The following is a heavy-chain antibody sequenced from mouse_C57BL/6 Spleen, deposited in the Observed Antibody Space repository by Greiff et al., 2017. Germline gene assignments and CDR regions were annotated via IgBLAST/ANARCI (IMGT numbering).Heavy chain of an antibody. V-gene: IGHV1-69*01. CDR1: GYTFTSYW. J-gene: IGHJ4*01. Sequence: QVQLQQPGAELVMPGASVKLSCKASGYTFTSYWMHWVKQRPGQGLEWIGEIDPSDSYTNYNQKFKGKSTFTVDKSSSTAYMQLSSLTSEESAGYYCARGNAMDYWGQGTSVTVSS. CDR3: ARGNAMDY. CDR2: IDPSDSYT.